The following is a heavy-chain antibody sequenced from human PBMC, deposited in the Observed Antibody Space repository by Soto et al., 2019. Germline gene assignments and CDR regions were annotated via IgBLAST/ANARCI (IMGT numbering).Heavy chain of an antibody. Sequence: PGGSLRLSCAASGFTFSSYAMSWVRQAPGKGLEWVSAISGSGGSTYYADSVKGRFTISRDNSKNTLYLQMNSLRAEDTAVYYCARYCSSTSCRDDAFDIWGQGTMVTVSS. V-gene: IGHV3-23*01. J-gene: IGHJ3*02. D-gene: IGHD2-2*01. CDR2: ISGSGGST. CDR1: GFTFSSYA. CDR3: ARYCSSTSCRDDAFDI.